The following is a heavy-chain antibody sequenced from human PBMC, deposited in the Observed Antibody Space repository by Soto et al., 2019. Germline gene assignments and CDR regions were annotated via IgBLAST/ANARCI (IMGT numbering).Heavy chain of an antibody. D-gene: IGHD2-21*01. Sequence: QVQLVQSGAEVKTPGSSVEVSCKASGGIFSSFSITWVRQVPGHGLEWMGGIIPMTGTPNYAEKFQGRLTLTADGSTRPAYLVLRSLKSEHTAVYYCARGPILPRATSWLGPWGKGTVVIFSS. CDR3: ARGPILPRATSWLGP. CDR2: IIPMTGTP. CDR1: GGIFSSFS. J-gene: IGHJ5*02. V-gene: IGHV1-69*01.